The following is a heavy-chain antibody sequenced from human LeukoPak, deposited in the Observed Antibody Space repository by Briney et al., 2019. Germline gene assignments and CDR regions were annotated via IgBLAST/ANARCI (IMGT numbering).Heavy chain of an antibody. D-gene: IGHD1-14*01. V-gene: IGHV3-30*02. Sequence: GGSLRLSCAASGFTFSSYGMHWVRQAPGKGLEWVAFIRYDGSNKYYADSVKGRFTISRDNSKNTLYLQTNSLRAEDTAVYYCAKPSTGRVHDAFDIWGQGTMVTVSS. CDR1: GFTFSSYG. CDR3: AKPSTGRVHDAFDI. J-gene: IGHJ3*02. CDR2: IRYDGSNK.